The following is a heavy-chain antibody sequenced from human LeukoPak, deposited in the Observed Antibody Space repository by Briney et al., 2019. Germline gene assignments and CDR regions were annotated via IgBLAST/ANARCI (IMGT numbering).Heavy chain of an antibody. D-gene: IGHD2-2*01. J-gene: IGHJ4*02. V-gene: IGHV3-7*01. CDR2: IKQDGSEQ. Sequence: PGVSLRLSCAASGFTFSHYCMTWVRQAPGKGLEWVANIKQDGSEQYYVDSVKGRFTISRDNAKNSLYLQMNSLRVEDTAVYYCARDRCSSTSCFYDYWGQGTLVTVSS. CDR3: ARDRCSSTSCFYDY. CDR1: GFTFSHYC.